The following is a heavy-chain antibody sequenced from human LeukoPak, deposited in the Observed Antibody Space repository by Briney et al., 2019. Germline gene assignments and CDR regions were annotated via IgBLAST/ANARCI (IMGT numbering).Heavy chain of an antibody. CDR1: GFTVSSNY. J-gene: IGHJ4*02. CDR2: IYSVGST. V-gene: IGHV3-53*01. CDR3: AREDILTGFDY. D-gene: IGHD3-9*01. Sequence: GGSLRLSCAASGFTVSSNYMSWVRQAPGKGLEWVSVIYSVGSTYYADSVKGRFTISRDNSKNTLYLQMNSLRAEDTAVYYCAREDILTGFDYWGQGTLVTVSS.